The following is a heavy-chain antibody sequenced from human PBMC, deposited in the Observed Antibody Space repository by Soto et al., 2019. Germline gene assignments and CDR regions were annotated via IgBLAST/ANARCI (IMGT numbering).Heavy chain of an antibody. CDR2: ISYDGSNK. V-gene: IGHV3-30*18. CDR3: AKDMQLWLKFYYYYYGMDV. CDR1: GFTFSSYG. Sequence: QVQLVESGGGVVQPGRSLRLSCAASGFTFSSYGMHWVRQAPGKGLEWVAVISYDGSNKYYADSVKGRFTISRDNSKNTLYLQMNSLRAEDTAVYYCAKDMQLWLKFYYYYYGMDVWGQGTTVTVSS. J-gene: IGHJ6*02. D-gene: IGHD5-18*01.